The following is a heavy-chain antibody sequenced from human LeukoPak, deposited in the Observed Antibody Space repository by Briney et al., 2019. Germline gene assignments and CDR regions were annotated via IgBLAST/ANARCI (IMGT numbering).Heavy chain of an antibody. D-gene: IGHD1-14*01. V-gene: IGHV3-11*04. CDR3: ARSISTASDY. Sequence: GGSLRLSCAASGFTFSDYYMSWIRQAQGKWLEWVSYISSSGSTIYYADSVKGLFTISRDNAKNSLYLQMNSLRAEDTAVYYCARSISTASDYWGQGTLVTVSS. CDR2: ISSSGSTI. CDR1: GFTFSDYY. J-gene: IGHJ4*02.